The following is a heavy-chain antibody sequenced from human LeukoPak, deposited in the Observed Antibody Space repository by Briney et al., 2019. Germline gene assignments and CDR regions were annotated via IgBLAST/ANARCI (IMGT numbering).Heavy chain of an antibody. CDR3: ASMSGYYPSYYFDY. D-gene: IGHD3-3*01. Sequence: ASVEVSCKASGFTFISYGITWVRQAPGQGLEWLGWISAYNGNIDYAQKLQGRVTLTTDTSTSTAYMEVRSLRSDDTAVYYCASMSGYYPSYYFDYWGQGTLVTVSS. V-gene: IGHV1-18*01. J-gene: IGHJ4*02. CDR2: ISAYNGNI. CDR1: GFTFISYG.